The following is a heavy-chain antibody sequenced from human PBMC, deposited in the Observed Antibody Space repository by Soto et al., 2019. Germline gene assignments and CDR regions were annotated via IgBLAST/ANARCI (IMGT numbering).Heavy chain of an antibody. CDR2: ISYDGSNK. D-gene: IGHD2-15*01. V-gene: IGHV3-30*18. CDR3: AKLVGGPGRVFDY. CDR1: GFTFSIYG. Sequence: QVQLVESGGGVVQPGRSLRLSCAASGFTFSIYGMHWVRQAPGKGLEWVAVISYDGSNKYYADSVKGRFTISRDNSKNTLYLQMNSLRAEDTAVYYCAKLVGGPGRVFDYWGQGTLVTVSS. J-gene: IGHJ4*02.